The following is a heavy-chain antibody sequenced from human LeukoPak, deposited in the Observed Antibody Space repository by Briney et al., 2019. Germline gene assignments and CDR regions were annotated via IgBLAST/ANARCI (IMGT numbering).Heavy chain of an antibody. CDR3: ARDHQEVGATSYYYGMDV. V-gene: IGHV3-33*01. CDR1: GFTFSSYG. Sequence: PGGSLRLSCAASGFTFSSYGMHWVRQAPGKGLEWVAVIWYDGSNKYYADSVKGRFTISRDNSKNTLYLQMNSLRAEDTAVYYCARDHQEVGATSYYYGMDVWGQGTTVTVSS. D-gene: IGHD1-26*01. J-gene: IGHJ6*02. CDR2: IWYDGSNK.